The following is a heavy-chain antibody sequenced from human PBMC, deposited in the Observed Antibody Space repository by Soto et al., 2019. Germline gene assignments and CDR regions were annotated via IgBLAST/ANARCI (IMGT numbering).Heavy chain of an antibody. J-gene: IGHJ6*02. CDR3: AKDMVGAFPTYYYYGMDV. Sequence: GGSLRLSCAASGFTFDDYAMHWVRQAPGKGLEWVSGISWNSGSIGYADSVKGRFTISRDNAKNSLYLQMNSLRAEDTALYYCAKDMVGAFPTYYYYGMDVWGQGTTVTVSS. CDR2: ISWNSGSI. V-gene: IGHV3-9*01. CDR1: GFTFDDYA. D-gene: IGHD1-26*01.